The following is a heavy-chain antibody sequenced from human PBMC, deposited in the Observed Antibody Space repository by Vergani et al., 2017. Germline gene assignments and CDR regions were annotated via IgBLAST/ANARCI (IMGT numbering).Heavy chain of an antibody. CDR2: IYTSGST. CDR1: GGSLSSGSYY. CDR3: ARSGGGYYFDY. Sequence: QVQLQESGPGLVKPSQTLSLTCTVSGGSLSSGSYYWSWIRQPAGKGLEWIGRIYTSGSTNYNPSLKSRVTISVDTSKNQFSLKLSSVTAADTAVYYCARSGGGYYFDYWGQGTLVTVSS. D-gene: IGHD3-16*01. V-gene: IGHV4-61*02. J-gene: IGHJ4*02.